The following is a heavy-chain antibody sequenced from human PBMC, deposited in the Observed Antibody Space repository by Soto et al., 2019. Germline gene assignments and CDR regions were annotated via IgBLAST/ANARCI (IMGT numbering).Heavy chain of an antibody. CDR3: AKEGGFGDLLYRQGYYYYGMDV. Sequence: EVQLLESGGGLVQPGGSLRLSCAASGFTFSSYAMSWVRQAPGKGLEWVSAISGSGGSTYYADSEKGRFTISRDNSKNTLYLQMNSLSAEDRAVYYCAKEGGFGDLLYRQGYYYYGMDVWGQGTTVTGSS. CDR1: GFTFSSYA. V-gene: IGHV3-23*01. D-gene: IGHD3-10*01. J-gene: IGHJ6*02. CDR2: ISGSGGST.